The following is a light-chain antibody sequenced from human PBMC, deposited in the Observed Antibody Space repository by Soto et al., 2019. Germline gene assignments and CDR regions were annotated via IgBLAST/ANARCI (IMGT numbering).Light chain of an antibody. V-gene: IGKV3-15*01. Sequence: EIVMTQSPDTLSVSPGERATLSCRASQSVFSSLAWYQQKPGQAPRLLIYGAATRATGIPARFSGSGSGTEFTLTISSLQSEDFAVYYCQQYHNWPAFGQGTKGDIK. CDR2: GAA. CDR1: QSVFSS. CDR3: QQYHNWPA. J-gene: IGKJ1*01.